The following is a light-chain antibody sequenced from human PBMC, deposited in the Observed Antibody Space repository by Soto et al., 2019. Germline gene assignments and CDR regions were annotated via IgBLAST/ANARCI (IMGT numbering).Light chain of an antibody. CDR1: QSVSSSY. Sequence: EIVLTQSPGTLSLSPGERATLSCRASQSVSSSYLAWYQQKPGQAPRLLIYDASSRATGVPDRFSGSGSATDFTLTISRLEPEDFAVYYCQQYGSSPRTFGQGTKLEIK. V-gene: IGKV3-20*01. CDR2: DAS. J-gene: IGKJ2*01. CDR3: QQYGSSPRT.